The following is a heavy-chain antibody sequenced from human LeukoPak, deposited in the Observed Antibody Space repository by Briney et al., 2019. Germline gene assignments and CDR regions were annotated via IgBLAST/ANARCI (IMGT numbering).Heavy chain of an antibody. V-gene: IGHV3-21*01. CDR1: GFTFSSYS. D-gene: IGHD4-23*01. CDR2: ISSSSSYI. CDR3: ARAPPYGGNSVVDY. Sequence: GGSLRLSCAASGFTFSSYSMNWVRQAPGKGLEWVSSISSSSSYIYYADSVKGRFTISRDNAKNSLYLQMNSLRAEDTAVYYCARAPPYGGNSVVDYWGQGTLVTVSS. J-gene: IGHJ4*02.